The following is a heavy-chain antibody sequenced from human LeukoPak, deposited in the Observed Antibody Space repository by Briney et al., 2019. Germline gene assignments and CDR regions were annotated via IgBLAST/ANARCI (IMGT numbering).Heavy chain of an antibody. V-gene: IGHV3-23*01. CDR2: VNGNGGST. J-gene: IGHJ4*02. D-gene: IGHD3-16*02. Sequence: GGSLRLSCAASGFTFRSYVMSWVRQAPGKGLEWVSGVNGNGGSTSYADSVKGRFTIFRDNSKNTVYLQMNSLRVEDTAVYYCAKSLYGGCDYWGQGTVVTVSS. CDR3: AKSLYGGCDY. CDR1: GFTFRSYV.